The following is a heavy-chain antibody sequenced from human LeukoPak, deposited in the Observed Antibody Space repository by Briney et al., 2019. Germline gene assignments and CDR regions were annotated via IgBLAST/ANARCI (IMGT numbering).Heavy chain of an antibody. CDR1: GFTFTSSA. CDR3: AAFSRSSSLHNWFDP. J-gene: IGHJ5*02. Sequence: SVKVSCKAYGFTFTSSAMQWVRQARGQRLEWIGWIVVGSGNTNYAQKFQERVTITRDMSTSTAYMELSSLRSEDTAVYYCAAFSRSSSLHNWFDPWGQGTLVTVSS. D-gene: IGHD6-13*01. CDR2: IVVGSGNT. V-gene: IGHV1-58*02.